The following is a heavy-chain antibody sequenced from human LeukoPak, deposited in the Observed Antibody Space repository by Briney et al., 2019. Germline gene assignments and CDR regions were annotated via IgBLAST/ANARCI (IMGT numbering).Heavy chain of an antibody. Sequence: SETLSLTCALYGGSFSGYYWSWIREPPGKGLEWIGEINHSGSTNYNPSLKSRVTISVDTSKNQFSLKLSSVTAADTAVYYCARGEWELGYWGQGTLVTVSS. CDR2: INHSGST. CDR3: ARGEWELGY. V-gene: IGHV4-34*01. J-gene: IGHJ4*02. D-gene: IGHD1-26*01. CDR1: GGSFSGYY.